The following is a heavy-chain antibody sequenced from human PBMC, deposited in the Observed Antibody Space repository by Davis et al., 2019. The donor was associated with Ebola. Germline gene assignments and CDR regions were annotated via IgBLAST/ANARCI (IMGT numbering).Heavy chain of an antibody. CDR3: AASITMVRGVIGGMDV. CDR2: IYPGDSDT. D-gene: IGHD3-10*01. V-gene: IGHV5-51*01. J-gene: IGHJ6*04. Sequence: PGGSLRLSCRTSGYSFTSYWIGWVRQMPGKGLEWMGIIYPGDSDTRYSPSFQGQVTISADKSISTAYLQWSSLKASDTAMYYCAASITMVRGVIGGMDVWGKGTTVTVSS. CDR1: GYSFTSYW.